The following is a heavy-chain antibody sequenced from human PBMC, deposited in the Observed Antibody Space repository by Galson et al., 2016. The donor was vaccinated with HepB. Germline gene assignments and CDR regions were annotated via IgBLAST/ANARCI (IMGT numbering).Heavy chain of an antibody. CDR3: TTGGDYYDILTGYFKSLWYFDY. J-gene: IGHJ4*02. CDR2: IESKSDGGTI. CDR1: GFTFSSYG. Sequence: SLRLSCAASGFTFSSYGMHWVRQAPGKGLEWVGRIESKSDGGTIDYIAPVKGRFIISRDDSENTLFLQMNNLRTEDTAVYYCTTGGDYYDILTGYFKSLWYFDYWGQGALVTVSS. D-gene: IGHD3-9*01. V-gene: IGHV3-15*04.